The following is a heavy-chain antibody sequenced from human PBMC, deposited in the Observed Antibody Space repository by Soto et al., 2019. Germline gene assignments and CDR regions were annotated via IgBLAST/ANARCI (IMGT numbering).Heavy chain of an antibody. CDR3: ASYGDYDKTAFDI. V-gene: IGHV3-66*01. D-gene: IGHD4-17*01. J-gene: IGHJ3*02. CDR2: IYSGGGT. Sequence: EVQLVESGGGLVQPGGSLRLSCAASGFSVSRNYMSWVRQAPGKGLEWVSIIYSGGGTYYADSVKGRFTISRDNSKNTMYLKMKSLRAEDTAVYYFASYGDYDKTAFDIWGQGTMVTVSS. CDR1: GFSVSRNY.